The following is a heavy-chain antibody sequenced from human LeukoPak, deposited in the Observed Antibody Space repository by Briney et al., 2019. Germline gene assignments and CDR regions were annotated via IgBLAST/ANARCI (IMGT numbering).Heavy chain of an antibody. CDR3: ARLITMVRGVISNWFDP. D-gene: IGHD3-10*01. CDR2: ISAYNGNT. CDR1: GYTFTSYG. Sequence: ASVKVSCKASGYTFTSYGISWVRQAPGQGLEWMGWISAYNGNTNYAQKLQGRVTMTTDTSTSTAYMELRSLRSDDTAVYYCARLITMVRGVISNWFDPWGQGTLVTVSS. V-gene: IGHV1-18*01. J-gene: IGHJ5*02.